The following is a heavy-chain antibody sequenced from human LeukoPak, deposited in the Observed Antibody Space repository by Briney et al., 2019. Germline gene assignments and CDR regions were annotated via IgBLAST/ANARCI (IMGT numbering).Heavy chain of an antibody. Sequence: GGSLRLSCAASGFTFSDYHMHWVRQAPGKGLEWVAFIWYDGSNKYYADPVKGRFTISRDDSTNTLYLQMNSLRGEDTAVYYCARATHYYGSGIDAFDIWGQGTMVTVSS. CDR1: GFTFSDYH. D-gene: IGHD3-10*01. V-gene: IGHV3-30*02. CDR2: IWYDGSNK. CDR3: ARATHYYGSGIDAFDI. J-gene: IGHJ3*02.